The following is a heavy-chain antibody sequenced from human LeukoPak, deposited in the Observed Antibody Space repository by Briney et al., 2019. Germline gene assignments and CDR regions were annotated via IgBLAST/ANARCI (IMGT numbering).Heavy chain of an antibody. CDR3: ARGEGAIAVAGYFDY. J-gene: IGHJ4*02. D-gene: IGHD6-19*01. Sequence: SETLSLTCTVSGGSIINYYWSWIRQPAGKGLEWIGRIYASGSTSYNPSLNSRVTISVDKSKKQFSLKLTSVTAADTAVYYCARGEGAIAVAGYFDYWGQGTLVTVSS. CDR2: IYASGST. CDR1: GGSIINYY. V-gene: IGHV4-4*07.